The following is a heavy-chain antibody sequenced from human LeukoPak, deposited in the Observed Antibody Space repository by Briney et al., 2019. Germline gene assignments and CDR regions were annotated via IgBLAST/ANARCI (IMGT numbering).Heavy chain of an antibody. CDR2: IYYSGST. J-gene: IGHJ4*02. Sequence: SETLSLTCTVSGGSISSSSYYWGWIRQPPGKGLEWIGYIYYSGSTNYNPSLKSRVTISVDTSKNQFSLKLSSVTAADTAVYYCARHPGATNDYWGQGTLVTVSS. CDR1: GGSISSSSYY. CDR3: ARHPGATNDY. V-gene: IGHV4-61*05. D-gene: IGHD6-25*01.